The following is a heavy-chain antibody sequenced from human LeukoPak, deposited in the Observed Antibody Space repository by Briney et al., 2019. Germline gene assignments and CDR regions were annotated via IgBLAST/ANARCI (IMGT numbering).Heavy chain of an antibody. CDR2: ISYSGST. V-gene: IGHV4-59*12. CDR1: GGSITSYY. Sequence: PSETLSLTCTVSGGSITSYYWSWIRQSPGKELELIGCISYSGSTTYKPSLKSRVTISVDTSKNQFSLKLSSVTAADTAVYYCARPLSEYSSGWYYFDYWGQGTLVTVSS. CDR3: ARPLSEYSSGWYYFDY. J-gene: IGHJ4*02. D-gene: IGHD6-19*01.